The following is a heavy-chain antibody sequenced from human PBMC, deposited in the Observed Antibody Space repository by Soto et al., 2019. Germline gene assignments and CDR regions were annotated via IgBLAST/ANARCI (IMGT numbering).Heavy chain of an antibody. CDR1: GFTFSSYE. CDR2: ISSSGSTI. Sequence: GSLRLSCAASGFTFSSYEMNWVRQAPGKGLEWVSYISSSGSTIYYADSVKGRFTISRDNAKNSLYLQMNSLRAEDTAVYYCARDRYTDGDFDYWGQGTQVTVSS. J-gene: IGHJ4*02. CDR3: ARDRYTDGDFDY. V-gene: IGHV3-48*03. D-gene: IGHD5-18*01.